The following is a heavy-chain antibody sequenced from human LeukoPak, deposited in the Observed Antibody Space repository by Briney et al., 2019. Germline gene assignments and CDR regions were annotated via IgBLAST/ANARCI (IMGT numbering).Heavy chain of an antibody. CDR1: GFTFSSYG. D-gene: IGHD2-2*01. CDR2: ISYDGSYK. Sequence: TGGSLRLSCAASGFTFSSYGMHWVRQAPGKGLEWVTVISYDGSYKYYADSVKGRFTISRDNSKNTLYLQMNSLRAEDTAVYYCAKEKVVVVPAATLDYWGQGTLVTVSS. V-gene: IGHV3-30*18. CDR3: AKEKVVVVPAATLDY. J-gene: IGHJ4*02.